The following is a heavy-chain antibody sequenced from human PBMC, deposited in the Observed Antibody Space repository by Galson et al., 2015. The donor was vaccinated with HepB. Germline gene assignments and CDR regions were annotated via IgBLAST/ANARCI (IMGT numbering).Heavy chain of an antibody. J-gene: IGHJ4*01. CDR2: IDWDDDK. V-gene: IGHV2-70*04. CDR1: GFSLSTRGMR. D-gene: IGHD3-22*01. CDR3: ARIVPYYYDSSGYSYYFDY. Sequence: PSLVKPTQTLTLTCTFSGFSLSTRGMRVSWIRQPPGRALEWLARIDWDDDKFYSTSLKTRLTISKDTSKNQVVLTMTNMDPVDTATYYCARIVPYYYDSSGYSYYFDYWGRGTLVTVSS.